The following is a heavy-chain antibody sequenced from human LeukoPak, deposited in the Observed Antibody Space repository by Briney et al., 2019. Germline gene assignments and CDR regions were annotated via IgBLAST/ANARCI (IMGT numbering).Heavy chain of an antibody. V-gene: IGHV1-46*01. CDR2: INPSGGST. CDR1: GYTFTSYY. J-gene: IGHJ5*02. Sequence: ASVKVSCQASGYTFTSYYMHWVRQAPGQGLEWMGIINPSGGSTSYAQKFQGRVTMTRDMSTSTDYMELSSLRSEDTAVYYCARDNSVEDTAWWFDPWGQGTLVTVSS. CDR3: ARDNSVEDTAWWFDP. D-gene: IGHD4-23*01.